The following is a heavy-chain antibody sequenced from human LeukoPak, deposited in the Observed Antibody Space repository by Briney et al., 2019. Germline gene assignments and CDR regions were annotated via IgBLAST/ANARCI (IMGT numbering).Heavy chain of an antibody. D-gene: IGHD5-18*01. CDR3: ARHSSYGLSDY. CDR2: IYPGDSDT. Sequence: GESLKISCEASGYSFTNYWIGWVRQMPGKGLEWMGIIYPGDSDTRYSPSFQGQVTISADKSISTAYLQWSSLKASDTAMYYCARHSSYGLSDYWGQGTLVTVSS. V-gene: IGHV5-51*01. J-gene: IGHJ4*02. CDR1: GYSFTNYW.